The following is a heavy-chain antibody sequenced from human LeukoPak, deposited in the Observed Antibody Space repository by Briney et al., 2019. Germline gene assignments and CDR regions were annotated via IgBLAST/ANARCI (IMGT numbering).Heavy chain of an antibody. CDR3: ARDLLGYSYDAYYFDF. J-gene: IGHJ4*02. CDR1: GFTFSYYN. V-gene: IGHV3-21*01. CDR2: ISSSTNYI. D-gene: IGHD5-18*01. Sequence: GGSLRLSCEASGFTFSYYNMNWVRQAPGKGLEWVSSISSSTNYIYYADSVKGRFTISRDNAKNSLYLQMNSLRAEDTAVYYCARDLLGYSYDAYYFDFWGQGTLVTVSS.